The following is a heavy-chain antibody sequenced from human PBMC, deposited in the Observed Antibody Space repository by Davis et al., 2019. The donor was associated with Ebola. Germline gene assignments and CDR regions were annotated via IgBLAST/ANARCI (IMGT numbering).Heavy chain of an antibody. D-gene: IGHD1-20*01. V-gene: IGHV5-51*01. CDR3: ARINWNSYYYGMDV. J-gene: IGHJ6*02. CDR1: GYSFTSYW. Sequence: GESLKISCKGSGYSFTSYWIGWVRQMPGTGLEWMAIIYPGDSDTRYSPSFQGHVTISADKSISTAYLQLSSLNASDTAMYYCARINWNSYYYGMDVWGQGTTVTVSS. CDR2: IYPGDSDT.